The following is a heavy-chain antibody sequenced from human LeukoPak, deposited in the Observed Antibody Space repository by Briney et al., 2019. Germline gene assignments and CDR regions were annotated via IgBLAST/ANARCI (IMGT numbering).Heavy chain of an antibody. CDR1: GFTFSNYV. CDR2: ISGSGHST. Sequence: GGSLRLSCAASGFTFSNYVMTWVRQAPGKGLEWVSSISGSGHSTPCADSVRGRFTISRDNSKNTLHLHMSSPRAEDAAVYYCAKWGIAVAGTDPTWGQGTLVTVSS. V-gene: IGHV3-23*01. D-gene: IGHD6-19*01. J-gene: IGHJ4*02. CDR3: AKWGIAVAGTDPT.